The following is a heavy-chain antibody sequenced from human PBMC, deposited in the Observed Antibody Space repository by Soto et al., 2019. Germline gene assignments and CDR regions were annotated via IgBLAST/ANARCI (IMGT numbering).Heavy chain of an antibody. CDR1: GGTFSSYA. J-gene: IGHJ4*02. D-gene: IGHD1-26*01. V-gene: IGHV1-46*03. Sequence: ASVTVSCTASGGTFSSYAISWVRQAPGQGLEWMGIINPSGGSTSYAQKFQGRVTMTRDTSTSTVYMELSSLRSEDTAVYYCARVRVGATNFDYWGQGTLVTVSS. CDR2: INPSGGST. CDR3: ARVRVGATNFDY.